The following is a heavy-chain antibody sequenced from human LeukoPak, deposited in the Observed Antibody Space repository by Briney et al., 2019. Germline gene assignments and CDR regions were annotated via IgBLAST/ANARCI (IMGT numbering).Heavy chain of an antibody. D-gene: IGHD6-6*01. V-gene: IGHV3-23*01. CDR1: GFSFGSYA. J-gene: IGHJ4*02. CDR2: IGGSEDYK. Sequence: GGSLRLSCAASGFSFGSYARTWVRQAPGKGLGWVSAIGGSEDYKHYADSVRGRFTISRDNSKNMLYLQMNSLRAEDTAVYYCASLQAARGFDYWGQGTLVTVSS. CDR3: ASLQAARGFDY.